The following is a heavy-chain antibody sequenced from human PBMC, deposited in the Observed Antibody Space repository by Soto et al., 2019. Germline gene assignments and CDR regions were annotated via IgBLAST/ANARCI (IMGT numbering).Heavy chain of an antibody. CDR3: ARQRGYCSSTSCYWDHYGMDV. V-gene: IGHV5-51*01. J-gene: IGHJ6*02. CDR1: GYSFTSYW. D-gene: IGHD2-2*01. CDR2: IYPGDSDT. Sequence: ESLKISCKGSGYSFTSYWIGWVRQMPGKGLEWMGIIYPGDSDTRYSPSFQGQVTISADKSISTAYLQWSSLKASDTAMYYCARQRGYCSSTSCYWDHYGMDVWGQGTTVTVSS.